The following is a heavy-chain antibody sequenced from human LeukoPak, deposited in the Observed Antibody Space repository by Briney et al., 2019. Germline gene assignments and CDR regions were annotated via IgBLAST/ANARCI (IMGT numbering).Heavy chain of an antibody. CDR1: GGSISSGGYS. D-gene: IGHD5-18*01. Sequence: PSETLSLTCAVSGGSISSGGYSWSWIRQPPGKGLEWIGCIYHSGDTYANPSLKSRVTMSIDRSKNQFSLRLTSVTAADTAIYYCARAAEVTGFDCWGQGTLVTVSS. V-gene: IGHV4-30-2*01. J-gene: IGHJ4*02. CDR2: IYHSGDT. CDR3: ARAAEVTGFDC.